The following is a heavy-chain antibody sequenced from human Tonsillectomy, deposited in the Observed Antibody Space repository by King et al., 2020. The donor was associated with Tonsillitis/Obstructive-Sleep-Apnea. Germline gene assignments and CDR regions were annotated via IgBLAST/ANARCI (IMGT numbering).Heavy chain of an antibody. D-gene: IGHD1-20*01. CDR2: IYYSGST. CDR1: GGSISSSIYY. Sequence: QLQESGPGLVKPSETLSLTCTVSGGSISSSIYYWGWVRQPPGKGLEWIGTIYYSGSTYYNPSLESRVTLSVDTSKNQFSLNLSAVTAADTAGYYCARRMTGNTGVFDIWGQGAMVTVSS. J-gene: IGHJ3*02. CDR3: ARRMTGNTGVFDI. V-gene: IGHV4-39*01.